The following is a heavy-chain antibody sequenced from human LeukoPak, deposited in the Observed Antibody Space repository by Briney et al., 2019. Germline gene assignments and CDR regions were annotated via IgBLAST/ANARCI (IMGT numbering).Heavy chain of an antibody. V-gene: IGHV3-21*01. CDR3: ARDGSYYYMDV. J-gene: IGHJ6*03. CDR2: IRSSSTYI. D-gene: IGHD1-26*01. Sequence: GGSLRLSCAASGFPFGYYNMNWARQAPGKGLEWVSSIRSSSTYIYYADSVKGRFTVSRDDAKNSLYLQMNSLRADDTAVCYCARDGSYYYMDVWGKGTTVTVSS. CDR1: GFPFGYYN.